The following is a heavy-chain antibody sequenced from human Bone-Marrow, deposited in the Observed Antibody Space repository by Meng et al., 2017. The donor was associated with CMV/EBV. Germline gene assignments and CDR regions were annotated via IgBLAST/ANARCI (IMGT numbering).Heavy chain of an antibody. CDR2: ISYDGSNK. D-gene: IGHD5-18*01. J-gene: IGHJ3*02. V-gene: IGHV3-30-3*01. Sequence: GESLKISCAASGFTFSSYAMHWVRQAPGKGLEWVAVISYDGSNKYYADSVKGRFTISRDNSKNTLYLQMNSLRAEDTAVYYCAREEENTAMVTGAFDIWGQGTMVTVSS. CDR1: GFTFSSYA. CDR3: AREEENTAMVTGAFDI.